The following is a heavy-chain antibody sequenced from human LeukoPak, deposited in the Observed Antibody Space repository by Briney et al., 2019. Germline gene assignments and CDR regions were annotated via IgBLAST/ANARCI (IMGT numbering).Heavy chain of an antibody. V-gene: IGHV1-69*13. J-gene: IGHJ4*02. CDR3: ARDRSDCYSCFDY. CDR1: GGTFSSYA. D-gene: IGHD2-21*02. Sequence: PGASVKVSCKASGGTFSSYAISWVRQAPGQGLEWMGGIIPIFGTANYAQKFQGRVTITADESTSTAYMELSSLRSEDTAVYYCARDRSDCYSCFDYWGQGTLVTVSS. CDR2: IIPIFGTA.